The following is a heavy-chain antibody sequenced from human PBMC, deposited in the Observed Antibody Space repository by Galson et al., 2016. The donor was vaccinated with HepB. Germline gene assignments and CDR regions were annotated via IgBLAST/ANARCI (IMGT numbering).Heavy chain of an antibody. Sequence: SLRLSCAASGFSFSNYAMSWVRQAPGKGLEWVSSIGGGGLNTYYGDSVKGRFTVSRDNSKNTLYLQISSPRGEDTATYYCATMGRIMGGTSYWGQGTLVIVSS. V-gene: IGHV3-23*01. CDR3: ATMGRIMGGTSY. D-gene: IGHD1-26*01. CDR1: GFSFSNYA. J-gene: IGHJ4*02. CDR2: IGGGGLNT.